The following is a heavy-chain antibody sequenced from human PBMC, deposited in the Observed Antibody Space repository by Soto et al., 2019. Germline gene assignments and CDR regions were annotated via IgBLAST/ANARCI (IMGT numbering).Heavy chain of an antibody. D-gene: IGHD6-19*01. CDR3: ARPKYSSDWPFDY. Sequence: ASVKVSCKASGYRFTNHGISWVRQAPGQGLEWMGWINPNSGGTNYAQKFQGRVTMTRDTSISTAYMELSRLRSDDTAVYYCARPKYSSDWPFDYWGQGTLVTVSS. J-gene: IGHJ4*02. V-gene: IGHV1-2*02. CDR2: INPNSGGT. CDR1: GYRFTNHG.